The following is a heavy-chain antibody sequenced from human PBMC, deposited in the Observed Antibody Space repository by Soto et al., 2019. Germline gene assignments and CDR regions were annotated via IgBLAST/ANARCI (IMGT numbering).Heavy chain of an antibody. D-gene: IGHD3-22*01. J-gene: IGHJ4*02. V-gene: IGHV3-72*01. CDR1: DSPLSANY. CDR2: FRDKAQGYST. Sequence: EVQLVESGGGLARPEGSWEPSVEGSDSPLSANYLNGAPQAPGRGLGWLAGFRDKAQGYSTAYAASVKGRFTTSRDESKNSVYLQMNSLKTEDTAVYYCVRATYFSDSSGYTRCFDYWGQGTLVTVSS. CDR3: VRATYFSDSSGYTRCFDY.